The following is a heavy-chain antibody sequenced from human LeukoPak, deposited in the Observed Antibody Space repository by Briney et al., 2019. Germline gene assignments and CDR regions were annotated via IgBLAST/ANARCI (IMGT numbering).Heavy chain of an antibody. CDR2: ITYNGANS. CDR3: AKESVGYVPVD. D-gene: IGHD3-10*02. Sequence: GGSLRPSCVASGFTFSNFAMNWVRQAPGKGLEWVSSITYNGANSYYADSVKGRFTISRDSSKNTLYLQMNSLRAEDTAVYYCAKESVGYVPVDWGQGTLVTVSS. CDR1: GFTFSNFA. V-gene: IGHV3-23*01. J-gene: IGHJ4*02.